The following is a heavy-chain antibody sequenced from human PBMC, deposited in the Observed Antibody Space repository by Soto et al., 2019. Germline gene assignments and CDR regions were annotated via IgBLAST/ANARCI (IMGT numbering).Heavy chain of an antibody. J-gene: IGHJ4*02. V-gene: IGHV3-33*01. CDR3: EREGNLDQRFDY. CDR2: IWYDGSNK. Sequence: QVQLVESGGGVVQPGRSLRLSCAASGFTFSSYVMHWVRQAPGKGLECVAFIWYDGSNKYYADSVKDRFTISRDNSNTTRYLQMNSLRAEATAVYYCEREGNLDQRFDYWGQGTLVTVSS. CDR1: GFTFSSYV. D-gene: IGHD4-4*01.